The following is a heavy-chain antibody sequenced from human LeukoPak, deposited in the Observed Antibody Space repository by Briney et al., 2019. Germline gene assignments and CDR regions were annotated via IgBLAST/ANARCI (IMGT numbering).Heavy chain of an antibody. CDR1: GFTFSNYA. CDR3: ARVGGDSSGYYSFYYFDY. V-gene: IGHV3-30-3*01. J-gene: IGHJ4*02. Sequence: GGSLRLSCAASGFTFSNYAMHWVRQAPGKGLEWVAVKSYDGSNKYYGDSVKGRFTISRDNSKNTLYLQMNSLRAEDTAVYYCARVGGDSSGYYSFYYFDYWGQGTLVTVSS. D-gene: IGHD3-22*01. CDR2: KSYDGSNK.